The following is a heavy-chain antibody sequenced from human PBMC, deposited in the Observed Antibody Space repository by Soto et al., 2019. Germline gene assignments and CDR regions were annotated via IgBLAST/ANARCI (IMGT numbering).Heavy chain of an antibody. CDR1: GYTFTSYG. CDR2: ISAYNGNT. D-gene: IGHD3-10*01. Sequence: ASVKVSCKASGYTFTSYGISWVRQAPGQGLEWMGWISAYNGNTNYAQKLQGRVTMTTDTSTSTAYMELRSLRSDDTAVYYCARDLAFSMVRGVHRGSWFDPWGQGTLVTVSS. V-gene: IGHV1-18*01. CDR3: ARDLAFSMVRGVHRGSWFDP. J-gene: IGHJ5*02.